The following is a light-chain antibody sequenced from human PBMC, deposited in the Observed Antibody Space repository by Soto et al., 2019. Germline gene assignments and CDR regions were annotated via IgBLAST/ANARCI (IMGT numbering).Light chain of an antibody. CDR1: QSISNY. Sequence: DIQMTQSPSSLSASVGDRVTITCRASQSISNYLSWYQHKPGIAPKLPIYAASTLQSGVPSRFSGSGSGTDFTLTISSLQFEDFATYYCLQGYTTPPLTFGGGTKVEIK. CDR3: LQGYTTPPLT. J-gene: IGKJ4*01. V-gene: IGKV1-39*01. CDR2: AAS.